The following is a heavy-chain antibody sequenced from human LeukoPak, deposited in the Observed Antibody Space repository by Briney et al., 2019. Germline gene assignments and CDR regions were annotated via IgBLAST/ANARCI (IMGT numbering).Heavy chain of an antibody. V-gene: IGHV3-23*01. Sequence: GGSLRLSCAASGFTFSSYAMSWVRQAPGKGLEWVSGIRGSGDITYYADSVKGRSTISRDNFKNTLYLQMNSLRAEDTAVYYCAKTRIVCTSVSCPGGGFDYWGHGTLVTVSS. CDR2: IRGSGDIT. D-gene: IGHD2-2*01. CDR1: GFTFSSYA. J-gene: IGHJ4*01. CDR3: AKTRIVCTSVSCPGGGFDY.